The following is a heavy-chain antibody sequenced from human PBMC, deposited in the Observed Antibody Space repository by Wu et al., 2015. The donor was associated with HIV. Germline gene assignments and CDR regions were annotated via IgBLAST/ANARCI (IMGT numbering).Heavy chain of an antibody. CDR2: ISVHNGHT. V-gene: IGHV1-18*01. CDR3: ARDDYYDSSGLGLLWYFDL. Sequence: QVRLVQSGAEVKKPGASVKVSCKTSGYNFIKYGITWVRQAPGQGLEWMGWISVHNGHTEHAQKVQDRVTMTTDTSTSTANMELKGLTFDDTAVYYCARDDYYDSSGLGLLWYFDLWGRGTLVTVSS. J-gene: IGHJ2*01. CDR1: GYNFIKYG. D-gene: IGHD3-22*01.